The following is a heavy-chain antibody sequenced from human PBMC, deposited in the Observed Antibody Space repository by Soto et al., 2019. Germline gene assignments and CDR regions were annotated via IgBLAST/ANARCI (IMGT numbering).Heavy chain of an antibody. CDR1: GYSFTSFW. J-gene: IGHJ3*01. D-gene: IGHD6-6*01. CDR3: ARHFIGSSNAFDV. Sequence: CKGSGYSFTSFWISWVRQMPGKGLEWMGRIDPSDSYNNYSPSFQGHVTISADKSITTAYLQWSSLKASDTAMYYCARHFIGSSNAFDVWGLGTMVTVSS. V-gene: IGHV5-10-1*01. CDR2: IDPSDSYN.